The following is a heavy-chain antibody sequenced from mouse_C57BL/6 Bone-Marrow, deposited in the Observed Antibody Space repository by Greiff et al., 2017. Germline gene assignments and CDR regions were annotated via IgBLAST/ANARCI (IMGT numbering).Heavy chain of an antibody. CDR2: INPYNGGT. Sequence: EVKLMESGPVLVKPGASVKMSCKASGYTFTDYYMNWVKQSHGKSLVWIGVINPYNGGTSYNQKFKGKATLTVDKSSSTAYMELNSLTSEDSAVYYCARRCFYYGNYGFAYWGQGTLVTVSA. CDR1: GYTFTDYY. D-gene: IGHD2-1*01. CDR3: ARRCFYYGNYGFAY. V-gene: IGHV1-19*01. J-gene: IGHJ3*01.